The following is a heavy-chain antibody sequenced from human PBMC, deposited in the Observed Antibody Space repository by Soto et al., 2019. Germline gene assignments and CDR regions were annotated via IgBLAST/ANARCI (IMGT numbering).Heavy chain of an antibody. CDR1: GYSISSGYY. CDR2: IYYSGST. J-gene: IGHJ4*02. Sequence: SETLSLTCAVSGYSISSGYYWGWLRQPPGKGLEWIGSIYYSGSTYNNPSLRSRASMSIDTSKDQFSLKLKSVTAADTALYFCARQRTSVVTQAYFDVWGPGSLVTVSS. V-gene: IGHV4-38-2*01. D-gene: IGHD2-21*02. CDR3: ARQRTSVVTQAYFDV.